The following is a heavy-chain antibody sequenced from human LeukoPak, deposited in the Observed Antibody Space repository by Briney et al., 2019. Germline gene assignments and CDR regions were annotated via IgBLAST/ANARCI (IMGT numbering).Heavy chain of an antibody. CDR2: ISSSGSTI. J-gene: IGHJ4*02. V-gene: IGHV3-48*03. D-gene: IGHD3-16*01. CDR1: GFTFSSYE. Sequence: GGSLRLSCAASGFTFSSYEMNWVRQAPGKGLEWVSYISSSGSTIYYADSVKGRFTISRDNSKNSLYLQMNSLRTEDTALYYCAREGATSIYFDYWGQGTLVTVSS. CDR3: AREGATSIYFDY.